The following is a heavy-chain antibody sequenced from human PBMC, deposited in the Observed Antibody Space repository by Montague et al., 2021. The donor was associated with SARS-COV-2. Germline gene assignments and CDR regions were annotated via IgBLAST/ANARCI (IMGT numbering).Heavy chain of an antibody. CDR3: ASFMIQAVPNY. J-gene: IGHJ4*02. V-gene: IGHV4-31*03. CDR1: GASISSGGYY. CDR2: IFHSGTT. D-gene: IGHD3-16*01. Sequence: TLSLTYTVSGASISSGGYYWSWIRQHPGKGLEWIGYIFHSGTTYYSPSLESRVTMSVDTSENQFSLKLASVTAADTAVYYCASFMIQAVPNYWGQGTLVTVSS.